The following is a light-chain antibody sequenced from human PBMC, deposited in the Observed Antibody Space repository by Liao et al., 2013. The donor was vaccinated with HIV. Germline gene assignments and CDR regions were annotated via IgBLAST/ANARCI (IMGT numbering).Light chain of an antibody. Sequence: SYELTQSPSVSVSPGQTASIPCSGDKLGDRDASWYQQKPGQSPILVIYQDTKRPTGIPERFSGSNSGNTATLTISGTQAMDEADYYCLAWDSSTAYVFGTGTTVTVL. CDR2: QDT. J-gene: IGLJ1*01. V-gene: IGLV3-1*01. CDR1: KLGDRD. CDR3: LAWDSSTAYV.